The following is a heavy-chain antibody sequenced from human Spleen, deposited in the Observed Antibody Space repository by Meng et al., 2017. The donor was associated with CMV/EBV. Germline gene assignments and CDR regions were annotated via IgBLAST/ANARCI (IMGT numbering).Heavy chain of an antibody. Sequence: GGSIRSQTYYWGRIRQPPGKGLELIGSIYYSGSTDHNPSLKSRVTIAVDTSKNQFPLKLKYVTAADTAVYYCARDGDYYGPNWFDPWGQGILVTVSS. D-gene: IGHD3-10*01. CDR1: GGSIRSQTYY. CDR2: IYYSGST. J-gene: IGHJ5*02. CDR3: ARDGDYYGPNWFDP. V-gene: IGHV4-39*06.